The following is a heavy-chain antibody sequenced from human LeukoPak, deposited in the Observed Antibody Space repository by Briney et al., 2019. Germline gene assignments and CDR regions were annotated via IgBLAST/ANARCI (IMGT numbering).Heavy chain of an antibody. CDR1: GFTFSSYA. D-gene: IGHD4-11*01. CDR3: AKDSLYLTTVISFDP. Sequence: GGSLRLSCAASGFTFSSYAMSWVRLAPGKGLEWVSAISGSGGSTYYADTVKGRFTISRDNSKNTLYLQMNSLRAEDTAVYYCAKDSLYLTTVISFDPWGQGTLVTVSS. CDR2: ISGSGGST. J-gene: IGHJ5*02. V-gene: IGHV3-23*01.